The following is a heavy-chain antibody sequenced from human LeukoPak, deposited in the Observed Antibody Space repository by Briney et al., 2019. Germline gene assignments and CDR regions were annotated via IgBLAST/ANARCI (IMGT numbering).Heavy chain of an antibody. J-gene: IGHJ5*02. D-gene: IGHD3-16*01. CDR1: GGSISSSSYY. CDR3: ARHPPVHKGEDWFDP. CDR2: IYYSGST. Sequence: SETLSLTCTVSGGSISSSSYYWGWIRQPPGKGLEWIGSIYYSGSTYYNPSLKSRVTISVDTSKNQFPLKLSSVTAADTAVYYCARHPPVHKGEDWFDPWGQGTLVTVSS. V-gene: IGHV4-39*01.